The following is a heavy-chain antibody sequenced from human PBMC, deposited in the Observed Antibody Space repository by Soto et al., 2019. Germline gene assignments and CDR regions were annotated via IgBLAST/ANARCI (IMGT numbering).Heavy chain of an antibody. J-gene: IGHJ4*02. CDR1: GYTFSRYW. V-gene: IGHV5-51*01. D-gene: IGHD6-13*01. CDR3: ARRLNLEAAGHWGYDY. Sequence: PGESLKISCKASGYTFSRYWIAWVRQMPGKGLEWLGIIYPGDSDTRYSPSFRGQVTMSADKSTSTAYLQWSSLTASDSAIYFCARRLNLEAAGHWGYDYWGQGTLVTVSS. CDR2: IYPGDSDT.